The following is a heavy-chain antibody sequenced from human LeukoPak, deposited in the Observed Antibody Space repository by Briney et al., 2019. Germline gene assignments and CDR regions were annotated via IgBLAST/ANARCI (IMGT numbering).Heavy chain of an antibody. CDR1: GFTFSSYR. D-gene: IGHD2-2*02. V-gene: IGHV3-74*01. CDR3: ARESEKYCSSTSCYTGFDY. J-gene: IGHJ4*02. Sequence: PGGSLTLSCAASGFTFSSYRMLWVRQAPGKGLVWVSRINSGGSSTSYADSVKGRFTISRDNAKNTLYLQMNSLRAEDTAVYYCARESEKYCSSTSCYTGFDYWGQGTLVTVSS. CDR2: INSGGSST.